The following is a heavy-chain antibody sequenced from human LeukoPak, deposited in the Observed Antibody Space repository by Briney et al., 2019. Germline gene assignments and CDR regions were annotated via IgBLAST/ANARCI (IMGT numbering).Heavy chain of an antibody. CDR3: AKVPHPWEVCRYGMVV. D-gene: IGHD3-16*01. CDR2: ISYDGSNK. V-gene: IGHV3-30*18. CDR1: GFTFSSYG. J-gene: IGHJ6*02. Sequence: GRSLLLSCAASGFTFSSYGMHWVRPAPDKGLEGVAVISYDGSNKYYADSVKGRFTISRDNSKNTLYLQMNSLRAEDTAVYYCAKVPHPWEVCRYGMVVWGQGTTLTVSS.